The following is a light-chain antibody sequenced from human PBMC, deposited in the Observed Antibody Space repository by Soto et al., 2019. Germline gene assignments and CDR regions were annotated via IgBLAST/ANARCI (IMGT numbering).Light chain of an antibody. CDR1: QSVSNTY. V-gene: IGKV3D-20*02. CDR3: QQRSSWRKLT. J-gene: IGKJ4*01. Sequence: EIVLTQSPGTLSLSPGATATLSFRASQSVSNTYLAWYQQKPGQAPRLLIYGASSRATGFPDRFSCSGSGTDFTLTISRLETEDFAVYYCQQRSSWRKLTFGGGTKVDIK. CDR2: GAS.